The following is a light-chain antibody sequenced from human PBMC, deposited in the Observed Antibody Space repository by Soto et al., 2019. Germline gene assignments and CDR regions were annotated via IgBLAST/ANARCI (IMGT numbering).Light chain of an antibody. Sequence: QSVLTQPASVSGSPGQSITISCTGTSSDVGGYNPVSWYQQHPGKAPKLMIYEGSKRPSGVSNRFSGSKSGNTASLTISGLQAEDEADYYCCSYAGSRVFGGGTKLTVL. J-gene: IGLJ3*02. CDR2: EGS. CDR1: SSDVGGYNP. V-gene: IGLV2-23*01. CDR3: CSYAGSRV.